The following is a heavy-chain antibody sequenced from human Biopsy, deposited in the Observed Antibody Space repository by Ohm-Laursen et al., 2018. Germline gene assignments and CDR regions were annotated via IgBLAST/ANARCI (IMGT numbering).Heavy chain of an antibody. CDR2: MSRNNGFI. CDR3: ARDISPSTFPENTLDI. CDR1: GFKFDDYA. Sequence: SSLRLSCTAAGFKFDDYAMHWVRQTPGKGLEWVSGMSRNNGFIGYADSVRGRFTISKDNGQNSLYLQMNNLITKDTAVYYCARDISPSTFPENTLDILGQGTMVTVSS. D-gene: IGHD2/OR15-2a*01. V-gene: IGHV3-9*01. J-gene: IGHJ3*02.